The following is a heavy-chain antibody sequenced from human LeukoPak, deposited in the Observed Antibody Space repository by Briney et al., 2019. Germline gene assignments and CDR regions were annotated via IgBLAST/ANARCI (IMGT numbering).Heavy chain of an antibody. D-gene: IGHD6-19*01. CDR1: GYTFTGYY. Sequence: ASVKVSCKASGYTFTGYYMHWVRQAPGQGLEWMGWINPNSGGTNYAQKFQGRVTITADKSTSTAYMELSSLRSEDTAVYYCAALEQWPHDYWGQGTLVTVSS. CDR3: AALEQWPHDY. V-gene: IGHV1-2*02. CDR2: INPNSGGT. J-gene: IGHJ4*02.